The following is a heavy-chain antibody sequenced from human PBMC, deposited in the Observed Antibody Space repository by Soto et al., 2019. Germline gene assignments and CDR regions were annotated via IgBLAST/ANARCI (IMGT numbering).Heavy chain of an antibody. Sequence: SETLSLTCTVSGASMTNSSWHWIRQPPGKGLKWVGYVSYSGNTRHNPSLKNRVTISVDSSKNRFYLKLTSVTAADTALYYCARDRTSFGLHVWGQGTKVTVS. V-gene: IGHV4-59*01. D-gene: IGHD1-7*01. CDR2: VSYSGNT. J-gene: IGHJ6*02. CDR1: GASMTNSS. CDR3: ARDRTSFGLHV.